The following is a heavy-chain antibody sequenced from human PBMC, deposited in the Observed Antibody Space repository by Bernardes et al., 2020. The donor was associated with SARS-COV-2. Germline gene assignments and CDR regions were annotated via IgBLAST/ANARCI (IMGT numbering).Heavy chain of an antibody. CDR2: ISNSGRSI. J-gene: IGHJ4*02. CDR3: ANKVTNDDY. V-gene: IGHV3-21*01. D-gene: IGHD4-17*01. CDR1: GFTFSHYD. Sequence: GGSLRRSCTASGFTFSHYDMNWVRQAPGKGLECISSISNSGRSIYYADSVKGRFTISRDNAKNSLYLQMNDLRPEDTAVYYCANKVTNDDYWGQGTLVTVSS.